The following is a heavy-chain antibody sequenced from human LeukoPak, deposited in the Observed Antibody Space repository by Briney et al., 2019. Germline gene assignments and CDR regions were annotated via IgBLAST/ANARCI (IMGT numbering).Heavy chain of an antibody. J-gene: IGHJ4*02. CDR1: GFTFSNGL. Sequence: GGAPRPFCAGPGFTFSNGLVNLVRQAPGEGLEWVGRIKSKTDGGTTDYAAPVKDRFTISRDDSKNTLYLQMNSLKIEDTAVYYCSIVGATSSGYWGQGTLVTVSS. D-gene: IGHD1-26*01. CDR2: IKSKTDGGTT. CDR3: SIVGATSSGY. V-gene: IGHV3-15*07.